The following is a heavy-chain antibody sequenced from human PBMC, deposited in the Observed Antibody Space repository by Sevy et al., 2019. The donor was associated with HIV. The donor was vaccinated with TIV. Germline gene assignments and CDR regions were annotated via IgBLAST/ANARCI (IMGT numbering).Heavy chain of an antibody. CDR3: ARDGARITMVQGVMAYYHGMDV. J-gene: IGHJ6*02. Sequence: GGSLRLSCAASGFTFSTYSMNWVRRAPGKGLEWVSYRSSSSNYIDYADSVKGRFTISRDNAKNSLYLQMNSLRAEVTALYYCARDGARITMVQGVMAYYHGMDVWGQGTTVTVSS. CDR1: GFTFSTYS. V-gene: IGHV3-21*01. CDR2: RSSSSNYI. D-gene: IGHD3-10*01.